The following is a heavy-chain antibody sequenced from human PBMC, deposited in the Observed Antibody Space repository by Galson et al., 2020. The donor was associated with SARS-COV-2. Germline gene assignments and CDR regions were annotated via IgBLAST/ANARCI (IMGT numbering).Heavy chain of an antibody. Sequence: SQTLSLTCAVYGGSFSGYYWSWIRQPPGKGLEWIGEINHSGSTNYNPSLKSRVTISVDTSKNQFSLKLSSVTAADTAVYYCASQGGYGGNSSFDYWGQGTLVTVSS. J-gene: IGHJ4*02. CDR2: INHSGST. D-gene: IGHD4-17*01. CDR1: GGSFSGYY. CDR3: ASQGGYGGNSSFDY. V-gene: IGHV4-34*01.